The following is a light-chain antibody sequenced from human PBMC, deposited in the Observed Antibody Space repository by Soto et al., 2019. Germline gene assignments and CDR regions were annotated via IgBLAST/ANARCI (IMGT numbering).Light chain of an antibody. CDR3: QTWGTGVQV. Sequence: QLVLTQSPSASASLGASVKLTCTLNNGHTTYAIAWHQQQPEKGPRFLMKVNGDGRHNKGDGIPDRFSGSSSGAERYLTISSLLSEDEGDYCCQTWGTGVQVFGGGTKLTVL. J-gene: IGLJ3*02. CDR2: VNGDGRH. CDR1: NGHTTYA. V-gene: IGLV4-69*01.